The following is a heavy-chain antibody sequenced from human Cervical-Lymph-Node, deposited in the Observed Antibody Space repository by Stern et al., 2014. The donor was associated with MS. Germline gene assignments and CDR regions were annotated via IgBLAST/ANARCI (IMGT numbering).Heavy chain of an antibody. CDR2: ISYDGSNK. CDR3: AKDPSYDFWSACDY. CDR1: GFTFSSYG. Sequence: QMQLVQSGGGVVQPGRSLRLSCAASGFTFSSYGMHWVRQAPGKGLEWVAVISYDGSNKYYADSVKGRFTISRDNSKNTLYLQMNSLRAEDTAVYYCAKDPSYDFWSACDYWGQGTLVTVSS. V-gene: IGHV3-30*18. D-gene: IGHD3-3*01. J-gene: IGHJ4*02.